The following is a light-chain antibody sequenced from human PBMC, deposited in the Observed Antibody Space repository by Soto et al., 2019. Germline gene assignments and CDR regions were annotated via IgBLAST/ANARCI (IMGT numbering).Light chain of an antibody. V-gene: IGKV1-39*01. Sequence: DIQMTQSPSSLSASVGDRVTITCRASQSISSYLNWYQQKPGKAPKLLIYAASSLQSGVPSWFSGSGSGTDFTLTISSLQPEDFATYYCQQSYSTPLLTFGGGTKVEIK. CDR1: QSISSY. CDR3: QQSYSTPLLT. J-gene: IGKJ4*01. CDR2: AAS.